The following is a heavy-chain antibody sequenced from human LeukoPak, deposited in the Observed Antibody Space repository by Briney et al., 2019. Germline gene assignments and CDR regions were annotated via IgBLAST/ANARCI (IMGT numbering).Heavy chain of an antibody. CDR2: IIPILGIA. Sequence: GASVKVSCKASGYTFTSYAISWVRQAPGQGLEWMGRIIPILGIANYAQKFQGRVTITADKSTSTAYMELSSLRSEDTAVYYCARVIPSSSAFYYYYGMDVWGQGTTVTVSS. J-gene: IGHJ6*02. V-gene: IGHV1-69*04. D-gene: IGHD6-13*01. CDR1: GYTFTSYA. CDR3: ARVIPSSSAFYYYYGMDV.